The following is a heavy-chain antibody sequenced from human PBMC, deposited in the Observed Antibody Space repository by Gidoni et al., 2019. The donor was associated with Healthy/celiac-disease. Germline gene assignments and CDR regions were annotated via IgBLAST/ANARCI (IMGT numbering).Heavy chain of an antibody. CDR2: IIPILGIA. J-gene: IGHJ2*01. CDR3: ARDFVSVTVAGIIWYFDL. Sequence: QVQLVQSGAEVKKPGSSVKVSCKASGGTFSSYAISWVRQAPGPGLAWLGRIIPILGIANYAQKFQARVTITADKSTSTAYMELSSLRSEDTAVYYWARDFVSVTVAGIIWYFDLWGRGTLVTVSS. D-gene: IGHD6-19*01. V-gene: IGHV1-69*04. CDR1: GGTFSSYA.